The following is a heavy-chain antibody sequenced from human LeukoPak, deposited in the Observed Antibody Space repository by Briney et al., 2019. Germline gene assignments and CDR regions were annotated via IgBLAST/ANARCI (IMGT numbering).Heavy chain of an antibody. CDR3: AKDRYSAHGYYAFDI. J-gene: IGHJ3*02. CDR2: ISGSGGST. CDR1: GFTFNNYA. Sequence: KPGGSLRLSCAASGFTFNNYAMTWVRQAPGKGLEWVSVISGSGGSTYYADSVKGRFTISRDNFKDTLYLQMNRLRAEDTAVYYCAKDRYSAHGYYAFDIWGQGTMVTVSS. V-gene: IGHV3-23*01. D-gene: IGHD1-26*01.